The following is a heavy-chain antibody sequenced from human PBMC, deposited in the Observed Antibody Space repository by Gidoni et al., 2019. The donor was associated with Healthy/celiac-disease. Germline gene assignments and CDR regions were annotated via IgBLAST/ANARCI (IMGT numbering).Heavy chain of an antibody. J-gene: IGHJ4*02. D-gene: IGHD4-17*01. Sequence: EVQLVESGGGLVQPGGSLSLSCAASVFTFSSYDMHWVRQATGKGLEWVSAIGTAGDTYYPGSVKGRFTISRENAKNSLYLQMNSLRAGDTAVYYCARRRSSGYGDYYFDYWGQGTLVTVSS. V-gene: IGHV3-13*01. CDR2: IGTAGDT. CDR3: ARRRSSGYGDYYFDY. CDR1: VFTFSSYD.